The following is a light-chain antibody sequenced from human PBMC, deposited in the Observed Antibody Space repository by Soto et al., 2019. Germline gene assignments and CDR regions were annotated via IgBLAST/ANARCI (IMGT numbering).Light chain of an antibody. CDR1: RPSIGSNH. Sequence: QSVLTQPPPASGTPGQRVTISCSGSRPSIGSNHVYWYQQLPGMAPKLLIYTNNQRPSGVPDRFSASKSGTSASLAISGLRSEYEADYYCAAWHDSLSDVIFGGGTQLTVL. V-gene: IGLV1-47*02. CDR3: AAWHDSLSDVI. CDR2: TNN. J-gene: IGLJ2*01.